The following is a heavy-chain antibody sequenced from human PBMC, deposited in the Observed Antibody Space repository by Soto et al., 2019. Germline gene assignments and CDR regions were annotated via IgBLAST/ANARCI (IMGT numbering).Heavy chain of an antibody. V-gene: IGHV4-4*09. CDR1: GDSISSYH. CDR2: IYHSGST. J-gene: IGHJ2*01. Sequence: QVHLQESGPGLVKPSGTLSLTCTVSGDSISSYHWSWIRQPPGKGLEWIGYIYHSGSTNYNPSLKSRVTISVDTSKNQFSLKVRSVTAADSAVYFCARSPAGTTGWYFDLWGRGTLVTVSS. D-gene: IGHD2-2*01. CDR3: ARSPAGTTGWYFDL.